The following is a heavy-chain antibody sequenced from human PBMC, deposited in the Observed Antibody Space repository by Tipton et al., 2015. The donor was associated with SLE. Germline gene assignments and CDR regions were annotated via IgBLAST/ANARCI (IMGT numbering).Heavy chain of an antibody. CDR3: ARHFYNIGWNHFDN. D-gene: IGHD6-19*01. CDR1: GGSISSYY. Sequence: TLSLTCTVSGGSISSYYWSWLRQSPGKGLEWIGYIHHSGSINYNPSLRSQVTMSMDTSQNQFSLILSSVTAADTAVYYCARHFYNIGWNHFDNWGPGTLVTVSS. V-gene: IGHV4-59*08. CDR2: IHHSGSI. J-gene: IGHJ4*02.